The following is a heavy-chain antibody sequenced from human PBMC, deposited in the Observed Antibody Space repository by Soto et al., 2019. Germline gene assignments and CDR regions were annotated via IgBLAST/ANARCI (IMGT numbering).Heavy chain of an antibody. V-gene: IGHV4-34*01. CDR1: GGSFSGYY. D-gene: IGHD5-12*01. CDR2: INHSGST. J-gene: IGHJ4*02. Sequence: SETLSLTCAVHGGSFSGYYWSWIRQPPGKGLEWIGEINHSGSTNYNPSLKSRVTISVDTSKNQFSLKLSSVTAADTAVYYCTLGVATPGVWEPNFDHWGQGTLVTVSS. CDR3: TLGVATPGVWEPNFDH.